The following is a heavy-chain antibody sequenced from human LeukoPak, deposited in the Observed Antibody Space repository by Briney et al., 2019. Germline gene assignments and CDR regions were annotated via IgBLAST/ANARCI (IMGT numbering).Heavy chain of an antibody. CDR3: ARAFWSGYYISDY. CDR2: IWYDGSNK. D-gene: IGHD3-3*01. Sequence: GRSLRLSCAASGFTFSSYGMHWVRQAPGKGLEWVAVIWYDGSNKYYADSVKGRFTISRDNSKNTLYLQMNSLRAEDTAVYYCARAFWSGYYISDYWGQGTLVTVSS. CDR1: GFTFSSYG. J-gene: IGHJ4*02. V-gene: IGHV3-33*01.